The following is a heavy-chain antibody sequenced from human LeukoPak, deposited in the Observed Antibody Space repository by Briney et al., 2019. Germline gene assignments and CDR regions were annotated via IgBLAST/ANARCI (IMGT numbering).Heavy chain of an antibody. D-gene: IGHD3-10*01. V-gene: IGHV4-59*01. CDR2: IYYSGST. CDR1: GGSISSYY. Sequence: PSETLSLTCTVSGGSISSYYWSWIRQPPGKGLEWIGYIYYSGSTNYNPSLKSRVTISVDTSKNQFSLKLSSVTAADTAVYYCARDYYGSGSGNWFDPWGQGTLVTVSS. CDR3: ARDYYGSGSGNWFDP. J-gene: IGHJ5*02.